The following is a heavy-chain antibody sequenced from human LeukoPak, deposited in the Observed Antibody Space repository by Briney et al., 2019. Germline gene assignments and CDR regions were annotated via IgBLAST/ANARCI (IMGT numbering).Heavy chain of an antibody. D-gene: IGHD6-13*01. CDR3: ARGEAAAKDY. Sequence: GGSLRLSCAASGFTFSSYSMDWVRQAPGKGLEWVSSISSSSSYIYYADSVKGRFTISRDNAKNSLYLQMNSLRAEDTAVYYCARGEAAAKDYWGQGTLVTVSS. CDR2: ISSSSSYI. J-gene: IGHJ4*02. V-gene: IGHV3-21*01. CDR1: GFTFSSYS.